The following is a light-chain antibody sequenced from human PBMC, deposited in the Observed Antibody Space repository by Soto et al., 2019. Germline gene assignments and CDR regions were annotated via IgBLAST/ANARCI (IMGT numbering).Light chain of an antibody. Sequence: QSALTQPACVSGSPGQSTTISCTGTSSDVGGYNSVSWYQHHPGKAPKLMIYNVSNRPSGVSSRFSGSKSGNTASLTISGLQAEDEADYYCSSYTTSSTYVFATGT. V-gene: IGLV2-14*03. CDR3: SSYTTSSTYV. CDR2: NVS. CDR1: SSDVGGYNS. J-gene: IGLJ1*01.